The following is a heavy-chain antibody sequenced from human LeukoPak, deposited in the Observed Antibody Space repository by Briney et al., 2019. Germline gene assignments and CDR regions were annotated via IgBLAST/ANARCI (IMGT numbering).Heavy chain of an antibody. J-gene: IGHJ6*02. Sequence: ASVKVSCKASGYTFTSYDINWVRQATGQGLEWMGWMNPNSGNTGYAQKFQGRVTMTRNISISTAYMELSSLRSEDTAVYYCASRYYYGSGSSTHYYGMDVWGQGTTVTVSS. CDR1: GYTFTSYD. CDR3: ASRYYYGSGSSTHYYGMDV. CDR2: MNPNSGNT. V-gene: IGHV1-8*01. D-gene: IGHD3-10*01.